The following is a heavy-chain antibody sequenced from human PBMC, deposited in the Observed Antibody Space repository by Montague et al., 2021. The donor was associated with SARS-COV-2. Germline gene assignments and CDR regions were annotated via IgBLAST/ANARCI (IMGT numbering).Heavy chain of an antibody. CDR3: ARVPFSSSWYYLDY. CDR2: MHYSGST. D-gene: IGHD6-13*01. J-gene: IGHJ4*02. CDR1: GGSITGYF. V-gene: IGHV4-59*12. Sequence: SETLSLTCTISGGSITGYFWTWIRQPPGKGLEWLGHMHYSGSTKYNPSLESRVTMSIVTSESQFSLHLRSVTAADTGVYYCARVPFSSSWYYLDYWGQGTLVTVSS.